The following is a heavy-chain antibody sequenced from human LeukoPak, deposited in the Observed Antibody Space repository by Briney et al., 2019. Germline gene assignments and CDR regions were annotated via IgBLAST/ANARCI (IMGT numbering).Heavy chain of an antibody. D-gene: IGHD1-1*01. J-gene: IGHJ4*02. V-gene: IGHV4-59*08. CDR2: IFSTGST. Sequence: SGTLSLTCTISGGANSSYYWSWIRQPPGKGLEWIGYIFSTGSTNYNPSLESRVTISIDPSKSQFSLSLSSVTAADTAIYYCARRFTTNHDYWGQGILVTVSS. CDR3: ARRFTTNHDY. CDR1: GGANSSYY.